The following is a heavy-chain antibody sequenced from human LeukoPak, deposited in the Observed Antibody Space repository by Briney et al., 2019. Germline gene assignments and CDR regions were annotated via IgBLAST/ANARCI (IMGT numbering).Heavy chain of an antibody. CDR2: INPNSGGT. D-gene: IGHD1-26*01. J-gene: IGHJ5*02. CDR1: GYTFTGYY. Sequence: ASVKVSCKASGYTFTGYYMHWVQQAPGQGLESMGWINPNSGGTNYAQKLQGRVTMTRDTSISTAYMELSRLRSDDTAVYYCARRVGSTTASNWFDPWGQGTLVTVSS. V-gene: IGHV1-2*02. CDR3: ARRVGSTTASNWFDP.